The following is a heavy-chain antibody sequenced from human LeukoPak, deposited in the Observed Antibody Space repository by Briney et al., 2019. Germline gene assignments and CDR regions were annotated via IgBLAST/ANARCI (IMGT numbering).Heavy chain of an antibody. CDR3: ASEGNYDSSGYSRYNYYYMDV. J-gene: IGHJ6*03. CDR2: IIPAFGTA. CDR1: GGTFSSYS. Sequence: GSSVKVSSKGSGGTFSSYSISWVRQAPGQGLEWMGGIIPAFGTAHYAQKFQGRVTFTTDESTTTAYMELRSLRSEDTAVYYCASEGNYDSSGYSRYNYYYMDVWGKGTAVTVSS. D-gene: IGHD3-22*01. V-gene: IGHV1-69*05.